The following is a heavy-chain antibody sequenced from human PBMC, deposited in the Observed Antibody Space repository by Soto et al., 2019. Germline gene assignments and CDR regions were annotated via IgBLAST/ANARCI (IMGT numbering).Heavy chain of an antibody. D-gene: IGHD2-2*01. V-gene: IGHV3-23*01. J-gene: IGHJ6*02. CDR1: GHTFHSYA. Sequence: GGSLRLSCVASGHTFHSYAMSWVRQAPGKGLEWVSGISGSGGSTYYADSVRGRFTISRDDSKNTLYLQMNSLRAEDTAVYYCAKDQGYCSSTSCPRGHYYYYGMDVWGQGTTVTVSS. CDR3: AKDQGYCSSTSCPRGHYYYYGMDV. CDR2: ISGSGGST.